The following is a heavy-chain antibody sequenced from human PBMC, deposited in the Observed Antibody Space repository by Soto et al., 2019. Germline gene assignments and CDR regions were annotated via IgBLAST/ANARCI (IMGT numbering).Heavy chain of an antibody. CDR2: IFDSGTT. V-gene: IGHV4-30-4*01. CDR3: ARGPSGDKVHY. CDR1: GGSITSDYSC. Sequence: QVQLQESGPGLVKPSQTLSLTCTVSGGSITSDYSCWSWIRQPPGEGLEWIGHIFDSGTTYTNPSLRSQVARSLDTSKNPFSLTLSSVTAADTAVYYCARGPSGDKVHYWGQGALVTVSS. D-gene: IGHD7-27*01. J-gene: IGHJ4*02.